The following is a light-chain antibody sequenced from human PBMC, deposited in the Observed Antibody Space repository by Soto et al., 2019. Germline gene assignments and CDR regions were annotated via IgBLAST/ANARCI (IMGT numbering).Light chain of an antibody. CDR1: QTVYSY. V-gene: IGKV3-11*01. Sequence: EIVLTQSPTTLSLSPGESATLSCRASQTVYSYVAWYQKKPGQAPRLLFYDASNRAPGVPARFSGSGSGTAFTLTISSLEPEDFATYYCQQYYSYPLTFGGGTKVEIK. CDR2: DAS. CDR3: QQYYSYPLT. J-gene: IGKJ4*01.